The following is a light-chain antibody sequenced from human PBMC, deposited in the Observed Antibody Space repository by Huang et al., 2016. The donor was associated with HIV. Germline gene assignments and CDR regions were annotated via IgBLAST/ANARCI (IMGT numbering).Light chain of an antibody. Sequence: EIVMTQSPATLSVSPGERATLSCRASQRVGSNLAWYQQRRGQARRLLIYAASTRATGIPARFSGSGSGTEFTLTVSSLQSEDFAVYYCQQHNSWPRTFGQGTRV. CDR2: AAS. V-gene: IGKV3-15*01. J-gene: IGKJ1*01. CDR3: QQHNSWPRT. CDR1: QRVGSN.